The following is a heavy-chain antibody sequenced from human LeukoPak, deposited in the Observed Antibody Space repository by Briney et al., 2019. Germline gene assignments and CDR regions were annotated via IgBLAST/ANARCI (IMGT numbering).Heavy chain of an antibody. Sequence: PGGSLRLSCAASGFTFSSYGMHWVRQAPGKGLEWVAFIRYDGSNKYYADSVKGRFTISRDNSKNTLYLQMNSLRAEDTAVYYCAKDLGYCSSTSCSFDYWGQGTLVTVSS. D-gene: IGHD2-2*01. CDR1: GFTFSSYG. CDR3: AKDLGYCSSTSCSFDY. J-gene: IGHJ4*02. CDR2: IRYDGSNK. V-gene: IGHV3-30*02.